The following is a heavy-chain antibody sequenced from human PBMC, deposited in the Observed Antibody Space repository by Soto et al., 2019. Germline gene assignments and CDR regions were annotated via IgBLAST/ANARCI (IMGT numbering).Heavy chain of an antibody. V-gene: IGHV3-48*02. Sequence: GGSLRLSCEASGLTISGCSMNWVRQTPGKGLEWLAYITIVTGNTRYADSVRGRFTISADNAANSVFLQMNSLRDEDTAVYFCVRDRDLYRDMFHADLWGQGTLVTVSS. CDR1: GLTISGCS. CDR3: VRDRDLYRDMFHADL. J-gene: IGHJ4*01. CDR2: ITIVTGNT. D-gene: IGHD1-26*01.